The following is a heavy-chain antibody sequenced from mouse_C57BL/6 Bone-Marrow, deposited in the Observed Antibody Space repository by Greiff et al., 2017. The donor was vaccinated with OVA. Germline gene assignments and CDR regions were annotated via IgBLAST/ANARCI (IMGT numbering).Heavy chain of an antibody. CDR3: VRDFITTVVATDYYAMDY. V-gene: IGHV10-3*01. J-gene: IGHJ4*01. Sequence: EVQLVESGGGLVQPKGSLKLSCAASGFTFNTYAMHWVRQAPGKGLEWVARIRSKSSNYATYYADSVKDRFTISRDDSQSMLYLQMNNLKTEDTAMYYYVRDFITTVVATDYYAMDYWGQGTSVTVSS. CDR2: IRSKSSNYAT. D-gene: IGHD1-1*01. CDR1: GFTFNTYA.